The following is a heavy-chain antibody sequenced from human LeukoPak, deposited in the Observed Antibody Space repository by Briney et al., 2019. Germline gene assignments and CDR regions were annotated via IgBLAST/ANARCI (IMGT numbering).Heavy chain of an antibody. CDR1: GGSISTYY. J-gene: IGHJ5*02. V-gene: IGHV4-59*01. CDR2: VYYSGTT. Sequence: PSETLSLTCTVSGGSISTYYWSWIRQPPGKGLEWIGYVYYSGTTNYNPSLKSRVTISVDTSNNQFSLKLTSVTAADTAVYYCARGDYYDGGGRNWFDPWGQGTLVTVSP. CDR3: ARGDYYDGGGRNWFDP. D-gene: IGHD3-3*01.